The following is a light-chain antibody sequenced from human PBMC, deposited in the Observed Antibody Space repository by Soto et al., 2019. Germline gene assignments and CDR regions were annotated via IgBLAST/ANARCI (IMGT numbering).Light chain of an antibody. CDR1: QSITTH. Sequence: EIVLTQSPGTLSLSPGERATLSCRASQSITTHLAWYQQRPGQAPRLLIYGAYTRATGIPARFSGSVSGTEFTLTISSLQSEDFAVYYCQQYNNWPFTFGQRTRLEIK. V-gene: IGKV3-15*01. CDR3: QQYNNWPFT. CDR2: GAY. J-gene: IGKJ5*01.